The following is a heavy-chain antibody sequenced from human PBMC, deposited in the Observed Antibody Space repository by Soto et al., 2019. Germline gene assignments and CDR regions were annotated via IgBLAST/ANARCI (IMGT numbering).Heavy chain of an antibody. Sequence: WGSLRLSCSASGFTFSNYGMHWCRQAPGKGLEWVAVIWYDGSNKYYADSVKGRFTISRDNSKNTLYVQMNSLRAEDTAVYYCARDPSHGSGSYLDYWGQGTLVTVSS. D-gene: IGHD3-10*01. CDR2: IWYDGSNK. V-gene: IGHV3-33*01. CDR3: ARDPSHGSGSYLDY. CDR1: GFTFSNYG. J-gene: IGHJ4*02.